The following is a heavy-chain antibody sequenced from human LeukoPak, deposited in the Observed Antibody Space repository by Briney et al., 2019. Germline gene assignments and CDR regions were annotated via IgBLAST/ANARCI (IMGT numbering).Heavy chain of an antibody. J-gene: IGHJ4*02. Sequence: SETLSLTCTVSGGTISSYYWSWIRQPPGKGLEWIGYIYYSGSTNYNPSLKSRVTISVDTSKNQFSLKLSSVTAADTAVYYCARGPTSGWFLWGQGILVTVSS. CDR3: ARGPTSGWFL. CDR1: GGTISSYY. CDR2: IYYSGST. V-gene: IGHV4-59*01. D-gene: IGHD6-19*01.